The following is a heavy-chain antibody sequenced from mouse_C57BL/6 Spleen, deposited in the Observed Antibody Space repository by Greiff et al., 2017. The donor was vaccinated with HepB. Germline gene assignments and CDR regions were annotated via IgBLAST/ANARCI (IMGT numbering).Heavy chain of an antibody. V-gene: IGHV5-16*01. J-gene: IGHJ1*03. CDR3: ARDQDYSNSYWYFDV. CDR2: INYDGSST. CDR1: GFTFSDYY. Sequence: EVMLVESEGGLVQPGSSMKLSCTASGFTFSDYYMAWVRQVPEKGLEWVANINYDGSSTYYLDSLKSRFIISRDNAKNILYLQMSSLKSEDTATYYCARDQDYSNSYWYFDVWGTGTTVTVSS. D-gene: IGHD2-5*01.